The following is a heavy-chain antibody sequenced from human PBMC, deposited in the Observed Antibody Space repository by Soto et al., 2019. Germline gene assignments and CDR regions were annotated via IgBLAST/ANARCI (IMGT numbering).Heavy chain of an antibody. J-gene: IGHJ5*02. CDR3: AIRYKSAWWIET. V-gene: IGHV1-3*01. CDR1: GYTFATYA. D-gene: IGHD1-20*01. Sequence: QVQLVQSGAEVQKPGASLKVSCKASGYTFATYAIHWVRQSPGEGLEWMGWINPATGNTEYSEKFQDRVTLTRDTSATTAYMELRGLRFEDTALYYGAIRYKSAWWIETWGQGTLVTVSS. CDR2: INPATGNT.